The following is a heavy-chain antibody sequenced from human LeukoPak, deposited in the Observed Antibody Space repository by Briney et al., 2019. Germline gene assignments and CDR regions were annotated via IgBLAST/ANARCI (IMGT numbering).Heavy chain of an antibody. CDR3: ARVTVATLEDY. J-gene: IGHJ4*02. CDR1: GGTFSSYA. Sequence: ASVKVSCTASGGTFSSYAISWVRQAPGQGLEWMGWISAYNGNTNYAQKLQGRVTMTTDTSTSTAYMELRSLRSDDTAVYYCARVTVATLEDYWGQGTLVTVSS. D-gene: IGHD5-12*01. V-gene: IGHV1-18*01. CDR2: ISAYNGNT.